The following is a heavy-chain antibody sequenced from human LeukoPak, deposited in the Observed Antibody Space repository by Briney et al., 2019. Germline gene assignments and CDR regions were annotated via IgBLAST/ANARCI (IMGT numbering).Heavy chain of an antibody. CDR2: INHSGST. CDR1: AGSFSGYY. D-gene: IGHD6-13*01. CDR3: ARGRIWYSSSCSVGLSGAFDI. V-gene: IGHV4-34*01. Sequence: SETLSLTCAVYAGSFSGYYWSWIRQPPGKGLEWIGEINHSGSTNYNPSLKSRVTISVDTSKNQFSLKLSSVTAADTAVYYCARGRIWYSSSCSVGLSGAFDIWAKGQWSPSLQ. J-gene: IGHJ3*02.